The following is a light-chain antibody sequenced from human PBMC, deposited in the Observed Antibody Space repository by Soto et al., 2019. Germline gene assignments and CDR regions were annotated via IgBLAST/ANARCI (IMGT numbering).Light chain of an antibody. Sequence: DIQMTQSPSTLSASVGDRVTITCRASQSISSWLAWYQQKPGKAPKLLIYKASSLESGVPSRFSGSGSGTELTLTITSLKPDDFATYYCQQYNSYSPTFGQGTKVAIK. CDR1: QSISSW. V-gene: IGKV1-5*03. J-gene: IGKJ1*01. CDR3: QQYNSYSPT. CDR2: KAS.